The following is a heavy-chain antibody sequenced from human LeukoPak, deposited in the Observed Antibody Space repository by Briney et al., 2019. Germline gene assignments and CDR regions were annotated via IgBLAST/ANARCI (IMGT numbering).Heavy chain of an antibody. D-gene: IGHD6-19*01. V-gene: IGHV4-59*08. CDR3: ANTKRGAWYADY. J-gene: IGHJ4*02. CDR2: IYYSGST. Sequence: SETLSLTCTVSGGSISSYYWSWIRQPPGKGLEWIGYIYYSGSTNDNPSLKSRVTISVDTSKNRFSLKLSSVTAADTAVYYCANTKRGAWYADYWGQGTLVTVSP. CDR1: GGSISSYY.